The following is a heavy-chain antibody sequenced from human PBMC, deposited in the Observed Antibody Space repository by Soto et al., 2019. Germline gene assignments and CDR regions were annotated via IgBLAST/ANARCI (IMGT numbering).Heavy chain of an antibody. CDR3: ARDEERQRLGGNYYYATDV. V-gene: IGHV1-69*12. CDR1: GGTFNTYA. CDR2: IIPIFRTP. J-gene: IGHJ6*02. D-gene: IGHD5-12*01. Sequence: QVQLVQSGAEVKKPGASVKVSCKASGGTFNTYAISWVRQAPGQGLEWMGGIIPIFRTPDYAQKFQGRVTIIADESTSTAYMERSSLRSEDPAVYYCARDEERQRLGGNYYYATDVWGQGPTVTVSS.